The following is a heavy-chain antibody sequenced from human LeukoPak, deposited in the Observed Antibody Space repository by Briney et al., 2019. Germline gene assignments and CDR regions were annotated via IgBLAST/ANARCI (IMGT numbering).Heavy chain of an antibody. Sequence: GGSLRLSCAASGFTFSSYAMSWVRQAPGKGLEWISAISGSGGTTYYADSVKGRFTISRDNPKNTLYLQMNSLRAEDTAVFYCAKDLSSYWGEFDCWGQGTLVTVSS. CDR3: AKDLSSYWGEFDC. CDR1: GFTFSSYA. CDR2: ISGSGGTT. V-gene: IGHV3-23*01. D-gene: IGHD4-11*01. J-gene: IGHJ4*02.